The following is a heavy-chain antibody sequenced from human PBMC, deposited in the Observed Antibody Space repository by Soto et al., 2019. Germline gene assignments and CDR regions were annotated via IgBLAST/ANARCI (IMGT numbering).Heavy chain of an antibody. V-gene: IGHV3-72*01. Sequence: EVQLVESGGGLVQPGESLTLSCAVSGITFSDHYMEWVRQAPGKGLEWAARSRNKAKSYSTDFAASVKGRFTISRDESKSSLYLQMNSLKTEDTAVYYCSILEGAWGQGTLVTVSS. CDR1: GITFSDHY. CDR2: SRNKAKSYST. D-gene: IGHD2-21*01. CDR3: SILEGA. J-gene: IGHJ4*02.